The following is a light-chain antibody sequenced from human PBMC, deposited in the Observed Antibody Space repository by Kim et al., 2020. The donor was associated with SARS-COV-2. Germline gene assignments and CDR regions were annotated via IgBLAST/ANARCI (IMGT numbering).Light chain of an antibody. J-gene: IGLJ1*01. CDR2: DVS. CDR1: SSDVCGYNY. V-gene: IGLV2-11*01. CDR3: CSYAGSYTFV. Sequence: QSVTISCTGTSSDVCGYNYVSWYQQHPGKAPKLMIYDVSKRPSGVPDRFSGSKSGNTASLTISGLQAEDEADYYCCSYAGSYTFVFGTGAKVTVL.